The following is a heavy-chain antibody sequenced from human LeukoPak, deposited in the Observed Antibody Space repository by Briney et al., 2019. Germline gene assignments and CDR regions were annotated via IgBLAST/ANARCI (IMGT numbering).Heavy chain of an antibody. CDR2: ISYDGSNK. Sequence: GGSLRLSCAASGFTFSSYGMHWVRQAPGKGLEWVAVISYDGSNKYYADSVKGRFTISRDNAKNSLYLQMNSLRAEDTAVYYCARDYGIVVVPAARDDAFDIWGQGTMVTVSS. V-gene: IGHV3-30*03. D-gene: IGHD2-2*01. CDR1: GFTFSSYG. CDR3: ARDYGIVVVPAARDDAFDI. J-gene: IGHJ3*02.